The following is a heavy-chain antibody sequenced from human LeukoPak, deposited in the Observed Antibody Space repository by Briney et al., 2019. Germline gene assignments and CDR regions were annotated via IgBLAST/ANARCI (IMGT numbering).Heavy chain of an antibody. CDR2: VDPEDGET. CDR3: ATVWDSSSSYYYYYMDV. D-gene: IGHD2-2*01. CDR1: GYTFTDYY. J-gene: IGHJ6*03. Sequence: ASVKISCKAFGYTFTDYYMHWVQQAPGKGLEWMGRVDPEDGETIYAEKFQGRVTITADTSTDTAYMELSSLRSEDTAVYYCATVWDSSSSYYYYYMDVWGKGTTVTVSS. V-gene: IGHV1-69-2*01.